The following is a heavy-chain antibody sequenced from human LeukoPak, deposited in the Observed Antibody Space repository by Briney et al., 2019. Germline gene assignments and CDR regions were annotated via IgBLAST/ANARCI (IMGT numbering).Heavy chain of an antibody. CDR3: ARRGVTQKYFDY. J-gene: IGHJ4*02. V-gene: IGHV4-31*03. D-gene: IGHD3-10*01. Sequence: SQTLSLTCTVSGVSISSGGYYWSWIRQHPRKGLEWIGYIYYSGSTYYNPSLKSRVTISVDTSKNQFSLKLSSVTAADTAVYYCARRGVTQKYFDYWGQGTLVTVSS. CDR1: GVSISSGGYY. CDR2: IYYSGST.